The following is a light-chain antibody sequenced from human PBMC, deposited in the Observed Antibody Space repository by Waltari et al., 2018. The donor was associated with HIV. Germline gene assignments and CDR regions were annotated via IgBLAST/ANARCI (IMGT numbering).Light chain of an antibody. J-gene: IGLJ2*01. CDR3: QSYDISLSGWV. V-gene: IGLV1-40*01. Sequence: QSVLTPPPSVSGAPGQRVTLSCTGTSSNLGARVVVHGYPQLPGTVPNVRIYNNTDRPSGVPDRFSGSKSATSASLAITGLQAEDEANYYCQSYDISLSGWVFGGGTKLTVL. CDR1: SSNLGARVV. CDR2: NNT.